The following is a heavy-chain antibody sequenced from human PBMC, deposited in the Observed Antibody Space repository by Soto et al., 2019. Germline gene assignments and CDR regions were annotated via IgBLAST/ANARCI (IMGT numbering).Heavy chain of an antibody. CDR1: GYTFSSYG. J-gene: IGHJ4*02. D-gene: IGHD6-19*01. Sequence: GASVKVSCKASGYTFSSYGFSWVRQAPGQGLEWMGWISAYSGNTNYAPNLQGRVTMTTDTSTSTVYMELRSLRSDDTAVYFCARVELEWLVQVYWGQGTLVTVSS. CDR2: ISAYSGNT. V-gene: IGHV1-18*04. CDR3: ARVELEWLVQVY.